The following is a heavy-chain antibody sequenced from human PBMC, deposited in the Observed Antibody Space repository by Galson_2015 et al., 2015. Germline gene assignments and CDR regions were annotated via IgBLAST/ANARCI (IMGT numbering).Heavy chain of an antibody. CDR1: GFTFSSYA. CDR3: AKCSTLGEVIINGYYYYMDV. CDR2: ISGSGGSA. Sequence: SLRLSCAASGFTFSSYAMSWVRQAPGKGLEWVSGISGSGGSAYYADSVKGRFTISRDNSKNTLYLQMNSLRAEDTAVYYCAKCSTLGEVIINGYYYYMDVWGKGTTVTVSS. D-gene: IGHD3-3*01. V-gene: IGHV3-23*01. J-gene: IGHJ6*03.